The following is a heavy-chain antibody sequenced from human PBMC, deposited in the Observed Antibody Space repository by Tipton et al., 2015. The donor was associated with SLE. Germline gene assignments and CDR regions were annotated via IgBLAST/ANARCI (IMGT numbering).Heavy chain of an antibody. Sequence: TLSLTCAVYGGSFSGYYWSWIRQPPGKGLEWIGEINHSGSTNYNPSLKSRVTISVDTSKNQFSLKLSTVTAADTAVYYCARQGPLWYHYYYMDVWGKGTTVTVSS. CDR3: ARQGPLWYHYYYMDV. CDR1: GGSFSGYY. J-gene: IGHJ6*03. D-gene: IGHD3-10*01. CDR2: INHSGST. V-gene: IGHV4-34*01.